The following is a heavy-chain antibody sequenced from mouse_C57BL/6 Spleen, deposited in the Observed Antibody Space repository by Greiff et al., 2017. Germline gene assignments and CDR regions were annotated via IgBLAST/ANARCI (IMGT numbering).Heavy chain of an antibody. CDR1: GYTFTSYW. CDR2: INPSNGGT. CDR3: AREGSDYSHYYAMEY. J-gene: IGHJ4*01. V-gene: IGHV1-53*01. Sequence: QVQLQQPGTELVKPGASVKLSCKASGYTFTSYWMHWVKQRPGQGLEWIGNINPSNGGTNYNQKFKSKATLTVDKSSSTPYMELSSLTSEDSAVYYCAREGSDYSHYYAMEYWGQGTSVTVAS. D-gene: IGHD2-4*01.